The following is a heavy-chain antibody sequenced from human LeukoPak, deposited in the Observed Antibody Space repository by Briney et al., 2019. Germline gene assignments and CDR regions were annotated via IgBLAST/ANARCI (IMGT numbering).Heavy chain of an antibody. CDR3: ARVFSYPLRAPFDP. J-gene: IGHJ5*02. Sequence: SETLSLTCTVSGGSISSYYWSWIRQPPGKELEWIGYIFYSGSTNYNPSLKSRVTISVDTSKNQFSLKLSSVTAADTAVYYCARVFSYPLRAPFDPWGQGTLVTVSS. V-gene: IGHV4-59*01. CDR2: IFYSGST. CDR1: GGSISSYY. D-gene: IGHD3-3*01.